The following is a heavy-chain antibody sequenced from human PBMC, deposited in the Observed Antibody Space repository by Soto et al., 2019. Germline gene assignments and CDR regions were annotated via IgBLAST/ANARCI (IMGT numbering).Heavy chain of an antibody. CDR2: ISYDGSNK. Sequence: GSLRLSCAASGFTFSSYGMHWVRQAPGKGLEWVAVISYDGSNKYYADSVKGRFTISRDNSKNTLYLQMNSLRAEDTAVYYCAKDSYYYGMDVWGQGTTVTVSS. J-gene: IGHJ6*02. V-gene: IGHV3-30*18. CDR3: AKDSYYYGMDV. CDR1: GFTFSSYG.